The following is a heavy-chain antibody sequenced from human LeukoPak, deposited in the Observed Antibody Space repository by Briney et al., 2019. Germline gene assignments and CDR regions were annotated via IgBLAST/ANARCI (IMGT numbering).Heavy chain of an antibody. D-gene: IGHD3-22*01. J-gene: IGHJ4*02. CDR3: ASTLNYYDSSGYRRLKDY. V-gene: IGHV4-39*07. CDR2: IYHSGST. Sequence: SETLSLTCTVSGGSISSSSYYWGWIRQPPGKGLEWIGSIYHSGSTYYNPSLKSRVTISVDTSKNQFSLKLSSVTAADTAVYYCASTLNYYDSSGYRRLKDYWGQGTLVTVSS. CDR1: GGSISSSSYY.